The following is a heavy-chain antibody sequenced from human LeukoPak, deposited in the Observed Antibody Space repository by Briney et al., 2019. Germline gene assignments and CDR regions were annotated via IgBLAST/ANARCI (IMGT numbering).Heavy chain of an antibody. J-gene: IGHJ4*02. CDR3: ARDRSGYSYFDS. D-gene: IGHD3-22*01. CDR2: FYYSGST. CDR1: GGSISSSGYY. V-gene: IGHV4-31*03. Sequence: SETLSLTCTVSGGSISSSGYYWGWIRQHPGKGLEWIGYFYYSGSTYYNPSLKSRVTISVDTSKIQFSLKLSSVTAADTAVYYCARDRSGYSYFDSWGQGTLVTVSP.